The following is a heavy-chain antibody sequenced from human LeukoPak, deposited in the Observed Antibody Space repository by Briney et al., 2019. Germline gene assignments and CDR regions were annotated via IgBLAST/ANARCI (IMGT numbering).Heavy chain of an antibody. D-gene: IGHD1-1*01. Sequence: SETLSLTCTVSGGSISSYYWSWIRQPPGKGLEWIGYIYYSGSTNYNPSLKSRVTISVDTSKNQFSLKLRSVTAADTAVYYCAGDPTYRYYFDYLGQGTLVTVSS. J-gene: IGHJ4*02. V-gene: IGHV4-59*01. CDR1: GGSISSYY. CDR2: IYYSGST. CDR3: AGDPTYRYYFDY.